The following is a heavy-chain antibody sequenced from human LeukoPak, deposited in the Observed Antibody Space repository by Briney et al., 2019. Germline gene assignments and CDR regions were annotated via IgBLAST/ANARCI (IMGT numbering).Heavy chain of an antibody. CDR2: ISAYHGNT. D-gene: IGHD3-22*01. CDR3: ARNAADYYDSSGYYEGDWFDP. V-gene: IGHV1-18*01. CDR1: GYTFTSYG. Sequence: ASVKVSRKASGYTFTSYGISWVRQAPGQGLEWMGWISAYHGNTNYAQKLQGRVTMTTDTSTSTAYMELRSLRSDDTAVYYCARNAADYYDSSGYYEGDWFDPWGQGTLVTVSS. J-gene: IGHJ5*02.